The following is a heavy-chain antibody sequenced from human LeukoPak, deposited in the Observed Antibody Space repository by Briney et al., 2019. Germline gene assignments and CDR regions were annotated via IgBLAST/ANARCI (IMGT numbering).Heavy chain of an antibody. CDR3: ARVKRYWFDP. J-gene: IGHJ5*02. V-gene: IGHV1-69*13. CDR1: GGTFSSYA. D-gene: IGHD5-24*01. CDR2: IIPIFGTA. Sequence: SVKVSCKASGGTFSSYAISWVRQAPGQGLEWMGGIIPIFGTANYAQKFQGRVTITADESTSTAYMELSSLRPEDTAVYYCARVKRYWFDPWGQGTLVTVSS.